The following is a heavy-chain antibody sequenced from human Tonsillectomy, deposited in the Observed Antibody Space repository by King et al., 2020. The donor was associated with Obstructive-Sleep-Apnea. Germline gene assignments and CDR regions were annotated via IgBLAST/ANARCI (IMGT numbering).Heavy chain of an antibody. CDR3: AKACSSGWYGKSKHYYGMDV. CDR1: GFTFDDYA. CDR2: ISWNSGSI. D-gene: IGHD6-19*01. Sequence: VQLVESGGGLVQPGRSLRLSCAASGFTFDDYAMHWVRQAPGKGLEWVSGISWNSGSIGYADSVKGRFTISRDNAKNSLYLQMNSLRAEDTALYYCAKACSSGWYGKSKHYYGMDVWGQGTTVTVSS. V-gene: IGHV3-9*01. J-gene: IGHJ6*02.